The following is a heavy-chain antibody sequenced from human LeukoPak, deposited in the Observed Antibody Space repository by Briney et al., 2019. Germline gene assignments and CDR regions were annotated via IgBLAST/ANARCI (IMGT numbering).Heavy chain of an antibody. CDR2: IDDRRNV. Sequence: PSETLSLTCAVYGGSFSGYYWSWIRQSPGKGLEWIGEIDDRRNVFYNPSLQSRVTISVDTSKSQFSLTLRSVIAADTAAYYCARKWVHNTLDVWGQGTMVIVSS. J-gene: IGHJ3*01. V-gene: IGHV4-34*01. D-gene: IGHD1-26*01. CDR3: ARKWVHNTLDV. CDR1: GGSFSGYY.